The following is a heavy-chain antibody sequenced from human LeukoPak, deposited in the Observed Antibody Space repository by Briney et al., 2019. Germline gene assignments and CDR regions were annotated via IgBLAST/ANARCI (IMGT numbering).Heavy chain of an antibody. Sequence: GGSLRLSCAASGFTFSDYYMSWIRQAPGKGLEWVSYISSSSSYTNYADSVKGRFTISRDNAKNSLYLQMNSLRAEDTAVYYCARNLDGSVGTYYYGMDVWGQGTMVTVSS. J-gene: IGHJ6*02. V-gene: IGHV3-11*06. D-gene: IGHD4-23*01. CDR2: ISSSSSYT. CDR1: GFTFSDYY. CDR3: ARNLDGSVGTYYYGMDV.